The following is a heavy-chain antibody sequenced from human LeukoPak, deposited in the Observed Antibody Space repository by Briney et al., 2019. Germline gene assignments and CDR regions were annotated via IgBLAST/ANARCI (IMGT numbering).Heavy chain of an antibody. Sequence: GGSLRLSCAASGFTFSSYAVSWVRQAPGKGLEWVSAISGSGGSTYYADSVKGRFTISRDNSKNTLYLQMNSLRAEDTAVYYCAKNYDILTGLPDYWGQGTLVTVSS. J-gene: IGHJ4*02. CDR1: GFTFSSYA. CDR2: ISGSGGST. CDR3: AKNYDILTGLPDY. V-gene: IGHV3-23*01. D-gene: IGHD3-9*01.